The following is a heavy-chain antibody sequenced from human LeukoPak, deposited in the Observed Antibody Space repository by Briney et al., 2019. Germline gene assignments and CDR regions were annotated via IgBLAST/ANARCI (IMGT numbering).Heavy chain of an antibody. J-gene: IGHJ4*02. CDR3: AREVVGGWYGFDY. CDR1: GFTFSSYG. D-gene: IGHD6-19*01. Sequence: PGGSLRLSCAASGFTFSSYGMHWVRQAPGKGLEWVAVIWYDGSNKYYADSVKGRFTTSRDNSKNTLYLQMNSLRAEDTAVYYCAREVVGGWYGFDYWGQGTLVTVSS. V-gene: IGHV3-33*01. CDR2: IWYDGSNK.